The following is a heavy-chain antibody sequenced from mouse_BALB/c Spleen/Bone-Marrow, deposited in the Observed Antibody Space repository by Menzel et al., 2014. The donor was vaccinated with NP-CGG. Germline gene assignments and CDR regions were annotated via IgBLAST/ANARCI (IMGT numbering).Heavy chain of an antibody. D-gene: IGHD1-1*01. J-gene: IGHJ2*01. CDR3: ARYYYGSSYFDY. Sequence: QLKQSGAELVKPGASVKLSCTASGFNIKDTYMHWVKQRPEQGLEWIGRIDPANGNTKYDPKFQGKATITADTSSNTAYLQLSSLTSEDTAVYYCARYYYGSSYFDYWGQGTTLTVSS. CDR1: GFNIKDTY. V-gene: IGHV14-3*02. CDR2: IDPANGNT.